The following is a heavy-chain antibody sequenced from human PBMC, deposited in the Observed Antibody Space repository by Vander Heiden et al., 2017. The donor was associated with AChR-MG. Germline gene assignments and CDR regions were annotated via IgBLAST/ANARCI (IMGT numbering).Heavy chain of an antibody. CDR1: GFTFSSYS. D-gene: IGHD3-10*01. V-gene: IGHV3-21*01. Sequence: EVQLVESGGGLVKPGGSLRLSCAASGFTFSSYSMNWVRQAPGKGLEWVSSITSGSTYIYYADAVEGRFTISRDNAKNSLFLQMNSLRAEDTAVYYCARVLGGQGVTYFDYWGQGTLVTVSS. J-gene: IGHJ4*02. CDR2: ITSGSTYI. CDR3: ARVLGGQGVTYFDY.